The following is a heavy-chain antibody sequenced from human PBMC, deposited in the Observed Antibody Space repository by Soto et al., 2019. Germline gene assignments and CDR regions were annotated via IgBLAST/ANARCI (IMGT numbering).Heavy chain of an antibody. CDR1: GFTFSSYA. CDR3: ARDGYSSGWYTSVFDY. J-gene: IGHJ4*02. V-gene: IGHV3-30-3*01. Sequence: ESGGGVVQPGRSLRLSCAASGFTFSSYAMHWVRQAPGKGLEWVAVISYDGSNKYYADSVKGRFTISRDNSKNTLYLQMNSLRAEDTAVYYCARDGYSSGWYTSVFDYWGQGTLVTVSS. D-gene: IGHD6-19*01. CDR2: ISYDGSNK.